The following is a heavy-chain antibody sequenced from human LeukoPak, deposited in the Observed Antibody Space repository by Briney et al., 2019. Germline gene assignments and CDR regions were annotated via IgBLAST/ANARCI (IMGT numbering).Heavy chain of an antibody. V-gene: IGHV3-23*01. CDR1: GFSFTSYA. CDR3: AKDGGRYYYDSSGYYQF. D-gene: IGHD3-22*01. Sequence: PGGSLRLSCAASGFSFTSYAMNWVRQAPGKGLEWVSAISGSGRSTYSADSVKGRFTISRDNSKNTLYLQMNSLRAEDTAVYYCAKDGGRYYYDSSGYYQFWGQGTRVTVSS. CDR2: ISGSGRST. J-gene: IGHJ4*02.